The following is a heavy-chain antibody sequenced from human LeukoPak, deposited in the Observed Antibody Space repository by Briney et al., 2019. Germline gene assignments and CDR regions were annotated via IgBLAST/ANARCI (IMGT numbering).Heavy chain of an antibody. CDR3: GRDGTAPGLYFDL. CDR1: GFTFSSYS. Sequence: PGGSLRLSCAASGFTFSSYSMNWIRQAPGKGLEWVSSMSVGSGLIYYAESVKGRFTVSRDNAKKSLYLQMSSLRAEDTAVYYCGRDGTAPGLYFDLWGQGTLVTVSS. V-gene: IGHV3-21*01. CDR2: MSVGSGLI. J-gene: IGHJ4*01. D-gene: IGHD6-13*01.